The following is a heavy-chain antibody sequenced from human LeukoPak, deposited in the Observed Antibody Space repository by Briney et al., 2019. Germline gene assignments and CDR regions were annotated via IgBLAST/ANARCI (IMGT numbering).Heavy chain of an antibody. CDR1: GGSVSSGSYY. V-gene: IGHV4-61*01. Sequence: SETLSLTCTVSGGSVSSGSYYWSWIRQPPGKGLEWIGYIYYSGSTNYNPSLKSRVTISVDTSKNQFSLKLSSVTAADTAVCFCARSTTVVPDYWGQGTLVTVSS. CDR3: ARSTTVVPDY. J-gene: IGHJ4*02. D-gene: IGHD4-23*01. CDR2: IYYSGST.